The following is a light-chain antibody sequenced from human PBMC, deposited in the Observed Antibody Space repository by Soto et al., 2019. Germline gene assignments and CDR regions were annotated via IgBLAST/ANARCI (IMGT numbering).Light chain of an antibody. J-gene: IGKJ2*01. CDR2: GTS. Sequence: EIVMTQSPATLSVSPGEGATLSCRASQSVTSNLAWYQQQPGQAPRLLIYGTSTRATGIPARLSGSGSGTEFTLTNSSLQSEDFAVYYCQQYYNWPYTFGQGTKLEIK. CDR3: QQYYNWPYT. CDR1: QSVTSN. V-gene: IGKV3-15*01.